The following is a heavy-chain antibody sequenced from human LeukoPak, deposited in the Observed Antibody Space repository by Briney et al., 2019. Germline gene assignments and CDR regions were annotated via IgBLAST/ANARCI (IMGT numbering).Heavy chain of an antibody. J-gene: IGHJ4*02. CDR3: ARDPSDDILTGYSPTDY. D-gene: IGHD3-9*01. CDR2: MNPNSGNT. CDR1: GYTFTSYD. V-gene: IGHV1-8*01. Sequence: ASVKVSCKASGYTFTSYDFNWVRQATGQGLEWMGWMNPNSGNTGYAQKFQGRVTMTRNTSISTAYMELSSLRSEDTAVYYCARDPSDDILTGYSPTDYWGQGTLVTVSS.